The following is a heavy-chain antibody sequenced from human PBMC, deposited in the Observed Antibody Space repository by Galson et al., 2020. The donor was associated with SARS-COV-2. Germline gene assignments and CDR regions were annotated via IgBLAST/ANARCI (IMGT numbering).Heavy chain of an antibody. D-gene: IGHD3-9*01. V-gene: IGHV3-30-3*01. CDR3: ARDDDILTGYYRH. CDR1: GFTFSSYA. Sequence: QLGESLKISCAASGFTFSSYAMHWVRQAPGKGLEWVPLISYHGSNKDYADSVKGRFTISRDNSKNTLYLQMNSLRAEDTAVYYCARDDDILTGYYRHWGQGTLVTVSS. J-gene: IGHJ4*02. CDR2: ISYHGSNK.